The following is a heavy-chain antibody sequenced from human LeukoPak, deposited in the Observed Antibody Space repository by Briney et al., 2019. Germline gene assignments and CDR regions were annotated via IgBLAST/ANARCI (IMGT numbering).Heavy chain of an antibody. D-gene: IGHD6-13*01. CDR3: ANTIAAAGTFWFDP. J-gene: IGHJ5*02. CDR1: GFTFSSYA. CDR2: ISGGGGST. Sequence: GGSLRLSCAASGFTFSSYAMSWVRQAPGKGLEWVSAISGGGGSTYYADSVKGRFTISRDNSKNTLYLQMNSLGAEDTAVYYCANTIAAAGTFWFDPWGQGTLVTVSS. V-gene: IGHV3-23*01.